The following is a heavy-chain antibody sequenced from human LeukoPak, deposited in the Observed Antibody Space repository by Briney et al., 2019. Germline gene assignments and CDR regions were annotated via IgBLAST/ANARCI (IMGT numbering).Heavy chain of an antibody. V-gene: IGHV4-59*12. J-gene: IGHJ5*02. CDR3: ARAVAVAGTNNWFDP. D-gene: IGHD6-19*01. CDR1: GGSISSYY. CDR2: IYHSGST. Sequence: KASETLSLTCTVSGGSISSYYWSWIRQPPGKGLEWIGYIYHSGSTYYNPSLKSRVTISVDRSKNQFSLKLSSVTAADTAVYYCARAVAVAGTNNWFDPWGQGTLVTVSS.